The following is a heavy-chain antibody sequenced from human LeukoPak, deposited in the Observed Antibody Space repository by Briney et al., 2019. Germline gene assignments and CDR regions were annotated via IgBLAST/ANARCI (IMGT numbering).Heavy chain of an antibody. Sequence: TSETLSLTCAVYGGSFSGYYWSWIRQPPGKGLEWIGKINHSGSTNYNPSLKSRVTISVDTSKNQFSLKLSSVTAADTAVYYCARLGSSGYYRAFDYWGQGTLVTVSS. V-gene: IGHV4-34*01. J-gene: IGHJ4*02. CDR1: GGSFSGYY. D-gene: IGHD3-22*01. CDR2: INHSGST. CDR3: ARLGSSGYYRAFDY.